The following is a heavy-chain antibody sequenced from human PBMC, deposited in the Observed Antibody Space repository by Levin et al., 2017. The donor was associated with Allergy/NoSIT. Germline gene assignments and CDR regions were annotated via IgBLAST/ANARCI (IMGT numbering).Heavy chain of an antibody. CDR3: AREGLFSVVRAGRYFDL. CDR2: IYSADSGGGT. V-gene: IGHV3-66*01. CDR1: GFTVSNKY. Sequence: GGSLRLSCAASGFTVSNKYMSWVRQAPGKGLEWVSVIYSADSGGGTYYADSVKGRFTISRDNSGNTVYLQMNSLRVEDTAVYYCAREGLFSVVRAGRYFDLWGRGTLVTVSS. J-gene: IGHJ2*01. D-gene: IGHD3-10*01.